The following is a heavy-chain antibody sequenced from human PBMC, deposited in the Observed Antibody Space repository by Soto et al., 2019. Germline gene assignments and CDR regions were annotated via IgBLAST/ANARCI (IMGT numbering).Heavy chain of an antibody. Sequence: GGSLRLSCAASGFTFSSYAMSWVRQAPGKGLEWVSAISGSGGSTYYADSVKGRFTISRDNSKNTRYLQMNSLGAEDTAVYYCAKDDKWLRSNYFDYWGQGTLVTVSS. CDR2: ISGSGGST. J-gene: IGHJ4*02. CDR1: GFTFSSYA. D-gene: IGHD5-12*01. V-gene: IGHV3-23*01. CDR3: AKDDKWLRSNYFDY.